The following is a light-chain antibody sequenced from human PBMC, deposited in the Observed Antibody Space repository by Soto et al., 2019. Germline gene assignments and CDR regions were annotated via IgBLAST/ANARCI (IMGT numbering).Light chain of an antibody. CDR3: TSYTGSSTLCL. J-gene: IGLJ1*01. V-gene: IGLV2-14*01. CDR2: EVS. CDR1: NSDVGNSDY. Sequence: QSVLTQPASVSGSPGQPITISCTGTNSDVGNSDYVSWYQHHPGKAPKLMIFEVSNRPSAISDRFSGSKSGNTASPTISVLQAQVDAYYYCTSYTGSSTLCLFGTVTKFNV.